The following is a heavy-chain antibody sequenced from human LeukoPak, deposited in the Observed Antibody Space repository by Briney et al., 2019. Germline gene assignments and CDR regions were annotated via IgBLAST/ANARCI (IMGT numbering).Heavy chain of an antibody. J-gene: IGHJ4*02. CDR2: INAGNGNT. CDR1: GYTFTSYA. CDR3: ARVLWFGELLVWTLGY. Sequence: ASVKVSCKASGYTFTSYAMHWVRQAPGQRLEWMGWINAGNGNTKYSQKFQGRVTITRDTSASTAYMDLSSLRSEDTAVYYCARVLWFGELLVWTLGYWGQGTLVTVSS. D-gene: IGHD3-10*01. V-gene: IGHV1-3*01.